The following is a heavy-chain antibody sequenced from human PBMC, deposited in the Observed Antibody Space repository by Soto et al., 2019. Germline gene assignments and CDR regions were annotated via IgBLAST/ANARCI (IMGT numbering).Heavy chain of an antibody. J-gene: IGHJ4*02. D-gene: IGHD1-1*01. Sequence: QPGVTLRLSCAASGFIFSNYAMSWVRQAPGRGLEWVSAISGSGATTYYPDSVKGRFTISRDNSKNTLYLQMNNLRADDTAVYYCTKGGSPRRDNIPKVDFDDWGKGALVSVAS. V-gene: IGHV3-23*01. CDR3: TKGGSPRRDNIPKVDFDD. CDR2: ISGSGATT. CDR1: GFIFSNYA.